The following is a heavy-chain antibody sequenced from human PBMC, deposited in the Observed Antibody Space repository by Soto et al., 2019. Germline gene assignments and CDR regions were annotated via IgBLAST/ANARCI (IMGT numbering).Heavy chain of an antibody. V-gene: IGHV4-31*03. CDR2: IYYSGTT. D-gene: IGHD5-12*01. CDR3: ARGGYDPPFDY. Sequence: PSETLSLTCTVSGGSISSGGYYWYWIRQHPGKGLEWIGYIYYSGTTYYNPSLKSRVTISVDTSKNQFSLKLSSVTAADTAVYYCARGGYDPPFDYWGQGTLVTVS. J-gene: IGHJ4*02. CDR1: GGSISSGGYY.